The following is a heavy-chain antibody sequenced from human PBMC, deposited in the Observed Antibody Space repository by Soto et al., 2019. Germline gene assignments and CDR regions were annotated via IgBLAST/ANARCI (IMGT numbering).Heavy chain of an antibody. V-gene: IGHV3-53*01. CDR2: LYSGWRT. Sequence: GGSLRLSCAASGFTVSRNYMSWVRLAPGKGLEWVSVLYSGWRTYHGDSVKGRFTISRDNSKNTLYLQMNSLRAEDTAMSYCARDRRAGGNSAFYFDFWGQGAQVTVSS. CDR3: ARDRRAGGNSAFYFDF. D-gene: IGHD3-16*01. J-gene: IGHJ4*02. CDR1: GFTVSRNY.